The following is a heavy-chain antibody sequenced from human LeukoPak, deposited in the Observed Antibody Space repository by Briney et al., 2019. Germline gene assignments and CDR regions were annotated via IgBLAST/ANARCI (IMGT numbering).Heavy chain of an antibody. CDR1: RDSISGHY. CDR2: IYNSGTT. D-gene: IGHD1-26*01. CDR3: ARGEDFKSSRFDP. Sequence: SETLSLTCTGSRDSISGHYWNWIRQPPGKGLEWIGYIYNSGTTKYNPSLESRVTISVDTSKNQFSLRLTSVTAADTAVYYCARGEDFKSSRFDPWGQGTLVTVSS. J-gene: IGHJ5*02. V-gene: IGHV4-59*11.